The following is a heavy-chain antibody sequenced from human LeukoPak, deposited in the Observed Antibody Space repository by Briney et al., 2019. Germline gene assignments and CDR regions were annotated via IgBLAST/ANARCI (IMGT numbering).Heavy chain of an antibody. CDR2: IKAKTDTATT. V-gene: IGHV3-15*01. J-gene: IGHJ6*02. CDR1: GFTFSYAW. Sequence: TGGSLRLSCWASGFTFSYAWMHWVRQAPGKGLEFVGRIKAKTDTATTNSAAPVKGRVNFSSDELKNTLYLQMNSLKTDYTAVYCRATGEYGVDVWGQGTTVTVSS. CDR3: ATGEYGVDV.